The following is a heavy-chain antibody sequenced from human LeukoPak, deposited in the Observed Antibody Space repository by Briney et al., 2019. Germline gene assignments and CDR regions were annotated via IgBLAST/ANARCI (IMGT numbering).Heavy chain of an antibody. CDR3: ASNGDPYYFDN. Sequence: LSLTCAVYGGSFSGYYWGWTRQTPGKGLEWVSYISSDSRTIYYAGSVKGRFTISRDNARNSLYLQMNSLRDEDTAVYYCASNGDPYYFDNWGQGALVTVSS. CDR2: ISSDSRTI. CDR1: GGSFSGYY. J-gene: IGHJ4*02. D-gene: IGHD7-27*01. V-gene: IGHV3-11*04.